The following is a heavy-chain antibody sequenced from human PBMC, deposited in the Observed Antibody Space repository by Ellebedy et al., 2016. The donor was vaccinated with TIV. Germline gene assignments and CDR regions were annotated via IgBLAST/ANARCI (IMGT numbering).Heavy chain of an antibody. Sequence: MPSGTLSLTCTVSGGSISSYYWNWVRQPAGKGLEWIGRIYTSGYTNYNPSLRSRVTLSFDTSKDQFSLKLRSVTAADTAVYYCARGDRRASMVIFDNWGQGTLVTVSS. J-gene: IGHJ4*02. V-gene: IGHV4-4*07. CDR3: ARGDRRASMVIFDN. CDR2: IYTSGYT. CDR1: GGSISSYY. D-gene: IGHD4/OR15-4a*01.